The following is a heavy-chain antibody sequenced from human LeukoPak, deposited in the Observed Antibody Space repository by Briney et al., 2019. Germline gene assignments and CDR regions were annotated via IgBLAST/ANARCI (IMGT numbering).Heavy chain of an antibody. Sequence: ASVKVSCKASGYSFTGFYLHWVRQAPGQGLEWMGWINPNSGGTDSAQKFQGRVTMTRDTSTSTVYMELSSLTSDDTAVYYCARVDMVTNFQFYYFDLWGPGTLVIVSS. D-gene: IGHD5-24*01. CDR2: INPNSGGT. V-gene: IGHV1-2*02. J-gene: IGHJ4*02. CDR1: GYSFTGFY. CDR3: ARVDMVTNFQFYYFDL.